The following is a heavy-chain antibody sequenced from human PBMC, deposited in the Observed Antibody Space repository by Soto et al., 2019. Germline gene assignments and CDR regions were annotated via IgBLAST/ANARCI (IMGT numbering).Heavy chain of an antibody. D-gene: IGHD6-6*01. CDR1: GVSFSGYY. V-gene: IGHV4-34*01. CDR2: INHSGST. Sequence: SETLSLTCAVYGVSFSGYYWSWICQPPGKGLEWIGEINHSGSTNYNPSLKSRVTISIDTSKNQFSLKLSSVTAADTAVYYCASGPYSSSSSLDYWGQGTLVTVSS. J-gene: IGHJ4*02. CDR3: ASGPYSSSSSLDY.